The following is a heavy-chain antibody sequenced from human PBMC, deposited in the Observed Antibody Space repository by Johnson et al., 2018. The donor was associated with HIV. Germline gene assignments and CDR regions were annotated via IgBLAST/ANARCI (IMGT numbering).Heavy chain of an antibody. CDR1: GFTFSSNY. J-gene: IGHJ3*01. V-gene: IGHV3-66*02. D-gene: IGHD5-12*01. CDR3: ARGGYSGYDGVAFDF. CDR2: IYSVGST. Sequence: VQLLESGGGLVKPGGSLRLSCAASGFTFSSNYMSWVRQAPGKGLEWVSVIYSVGSTFYAYSVKGCFTISRDTSKNTLYLPMHSLRPDDTALYSCARGGYSGYDGVAFDFWGQGTMVTFSS.